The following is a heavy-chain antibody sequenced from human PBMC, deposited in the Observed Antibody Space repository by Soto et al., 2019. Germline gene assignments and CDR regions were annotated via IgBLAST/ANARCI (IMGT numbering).Heavy chain of an antibody. J-gene: IGHJ6*02. Sequence: HPGGSLRLSCAASGFTFSSYGMHWVRQAPGKGLEWVAVIWYDGSNKYYADSVKGRFTISRDNSKNTLYLQMNSLRAEDTAVYYCARDEGIVVDTAMVTIYYYYGMDVWGQGTTVTVSS. CDR1: GFTFSSYG. V-gene: IGHV3-33*01. CDR2: IWYDGSNK. CDR3: ARDEGIVVDTAMVTIYYYYGMDV. D-gene: IGHD5-18*01.